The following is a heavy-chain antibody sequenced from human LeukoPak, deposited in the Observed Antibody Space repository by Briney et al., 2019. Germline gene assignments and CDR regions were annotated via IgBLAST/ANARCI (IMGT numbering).Heavy chain of an antibody. CDR2: IYHSGST. D-gene: IGHD2-2*01. Sequence: SETLSLTCAVSGGSISSSNWWSWVRQPPGKGLEWIGEIYHSGSTNYNPSLKGRVTISVDKSKNQFSLKLSSVTAADTAVYYCARYCSSTSCYYYYGMDVWGQGTTVIVSS. CDR3: ARYCSSTSCYYYYGMDV. CDR1: GGSISSSNW. V-gene: IGHV4-4*02. J-gene: IGHJ6*02.